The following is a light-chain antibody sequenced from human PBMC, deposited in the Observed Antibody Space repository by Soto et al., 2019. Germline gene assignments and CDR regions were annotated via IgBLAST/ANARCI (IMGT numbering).Light chain of an antibody. CDR2: DSS. CDR3: QQRSNWPPIT. J-gene: IGKJ5*01. Sequence: EIELTQSPATLSLSPGETATLSCRASQNVDKFLAWYQQRPGQPPRLLIFDSSNRATGVPVRFSGSGSGTDFTLTISSLEPEDFAVYYCQQRSNWPPITFGQGTRLEIK. V-gene: IGKV3-11*01. CDR1: QNVDKF.